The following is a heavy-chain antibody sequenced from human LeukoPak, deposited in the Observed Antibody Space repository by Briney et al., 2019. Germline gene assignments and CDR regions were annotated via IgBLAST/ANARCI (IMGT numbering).Heavy chain of an antibody. CDR1: GFTFSDYY. V-gene: IGHV3-11*01. J-gene: IGHJ6*02. CDR2: ISSCGNTI. CDR3: ASDIAVAGNYYGMDV. D-gene: IGHD6-19*01. Sequence: GGSLTLSCAASGFTFSDYYMIWLRRAPGQGLEWVSYISSCGNTIYYADSVEGRFTISRDNAKNSLYLQMNSLRAEDTAVYYCASDIAVAGNYYGMDVWGQGTTVTVSS.